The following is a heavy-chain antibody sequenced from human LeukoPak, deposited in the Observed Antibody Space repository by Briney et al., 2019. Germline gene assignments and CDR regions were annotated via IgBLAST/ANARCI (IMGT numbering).Heavy chain of an antibody. CDR1: RFTFSRYW. Sequence: GESLRLSCAVSRFTFSRYWMHWLRQAPRKGLAWVSRINSYGSSTTYSDSVKGRCTIIRDNAKKTLYPQMNSLRPDDTALYYWARDGNYFDSSGPADYGGQGTLVPVSS. CDR3: ARDGNYFDSSGPADY. V-gene: IGHV3-74*03. CDR2: INSYGSST. J-gene: IGHJ4*02. D-gene: IGHD3-22*01.